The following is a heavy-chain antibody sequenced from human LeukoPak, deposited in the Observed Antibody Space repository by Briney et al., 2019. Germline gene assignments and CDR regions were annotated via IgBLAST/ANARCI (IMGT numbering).Heavy chain of an antibody. Sequence: GGSLRLSCAASGFTFSSYGMHWVRQAPGQGLEWVTFIRSDGSNKYYADSVKGRFTISRDISKNTLYLQMNSLRAEDTAVYYCARDFDRRTRKIGRDSLYYYYYYMDVWGKGTTVTVSS. CDR1: GFTFSSYG. J-gene: IGHJ6*03. D-gene: IGHD3-9*01. CDR3: ARDFDRRTRKIGRDSLYYYYYYMDV. V-gene: IGHV3-30*02. CDR2: IRSDGSNK.